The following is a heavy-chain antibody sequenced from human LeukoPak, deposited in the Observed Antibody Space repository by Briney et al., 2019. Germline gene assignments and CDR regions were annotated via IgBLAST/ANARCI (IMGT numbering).Heavy chain of an antibody. CDR1: GGSISSNSYY. J-gene: IGHJ4*02. CDR3: ARHNGDRYYYGSGSTYYFDY. CDR2: IYYSGST. Sequence: SETLSLTCTVSGGSISSNSYYWGWIRQPPGKGLEWIGSIYYSGSTYYNPSLKSRVTISVDTSKNQFSLKLSSVTAANTAVYNCARHNGDRYYYGSGSTYYFDYWGQGTLVTVSS. V-gene: IGHV4-39*01. D-gene: IGHD3-10*01.